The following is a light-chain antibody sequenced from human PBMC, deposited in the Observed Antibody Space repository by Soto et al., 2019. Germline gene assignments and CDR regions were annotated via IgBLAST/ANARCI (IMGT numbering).Light chain of an antibody. CDR1: RSISNY. CDR3: QHYNSYSEA. Sequence: DIQMTQPPSSLSASVGDRVTITCRASRSISNYLNWYQQKTGKAPQVLIYGASSLQSGVPSRFSASGSGTDFTLTISSLQPDDFATYYCQHYNSYSEAFGQGTKVDIK. J-gene: IGKJ1*01. V-gene: IGKV1-39*01. CDR2: GAS.